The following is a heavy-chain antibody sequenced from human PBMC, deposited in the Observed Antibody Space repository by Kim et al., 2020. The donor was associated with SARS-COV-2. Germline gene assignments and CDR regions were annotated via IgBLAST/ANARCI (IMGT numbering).Heavy chain of an antibody. CDR1: GGSFSGYY. Sequence: SETLSLTCAVYGGSFSGYYWSWIRQPPGKGLEWIGEINHSGSTNYNPSLKSRVTISVDTSKNQFSLKLSSVTAADTAVYYCARGFGGLYYYYYYYMDVWGKGTTVTVSS. V-gene: IGHV4-34*01. J-gene: IGHJ6*03. CDR2: INHSGST. CDR3: ARGFGGLYYYYYYYMDV. D-gene: IGHD3-10*01.